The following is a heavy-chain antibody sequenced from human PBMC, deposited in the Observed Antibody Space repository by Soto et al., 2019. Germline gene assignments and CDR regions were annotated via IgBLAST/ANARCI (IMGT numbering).Heavy chain of an antibody. V-gene: IGHV3-74*01. J-gene: IGHJ4*02. CDR2: INGDGRTT. CDR1: GFTFSSYW. CDR3: ARGAAGRDYSDY. D-gene: IGHD2-15*01. Sequence: EVQLVESGGGLVQPGGSLRLSCAASGFTFSSYWIHWVRQAPGKGLVWVSRINGDGRTTNYADSVRGQFAISRDNAKNTVYLQMNGLRAEDTAVYYCARGAAGRDYSDYWGQGTLVTVSS.